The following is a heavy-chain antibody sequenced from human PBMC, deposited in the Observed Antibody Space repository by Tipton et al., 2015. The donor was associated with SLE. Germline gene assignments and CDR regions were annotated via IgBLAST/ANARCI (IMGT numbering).Heavy chain of an antibody. Sequence: TLSLTCTVSGDSISSSRYYWGWLRQPPGKGLQWIGSLYYSGTPYYNPSLKSRVTISLDTSKNQFSLKLTSVTAADTAVYYCARDSTRWSFWGQGTLVTVSS. J-gene: IGHJ4*02. CDR3: ARDSTRWSF. V-gene: IGHV4-39*07. D-gene: IGHD2/OR15-2a*01. CDR1: GDSISSSRYY. CDR2: LYYSGTP.